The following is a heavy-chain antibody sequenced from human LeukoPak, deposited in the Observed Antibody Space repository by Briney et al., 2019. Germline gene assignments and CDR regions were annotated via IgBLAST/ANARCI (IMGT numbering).Heavy chain of an antibody. CDR1: GFTFSSYG. CDR2: ISYDGSNK. J-gene: IGHJ2*01. Sequence: GRSLRLSCAASGFTFSSYGMHWVRQAPGKGLEWVAVISYDGSNKYYADSVKGRFTISRDNAKNSLYLQMNSLRVEDTAVYYCARDGYIDLWGRGTLVTVSS. CDR3: ARDGYIDL. V-gene: IGHV3-30*03.